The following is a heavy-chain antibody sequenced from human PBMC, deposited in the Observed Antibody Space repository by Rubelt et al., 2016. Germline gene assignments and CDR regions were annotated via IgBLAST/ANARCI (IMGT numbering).Heavy chain of an antibody. Sequence: EVQLVESGGGLIQPGGSLRLSCAASGFTVSNHYMSWVRQSPGKGLEWVSVIYSGGSIYYADSVKGRFAISRDNSKNTLYLKRNSLRAEDTAVYYCAGRGTAVTLDYWGQGTLVTVSS. CDR1: GFTVSNHY. J-gene: IGHJ4*02. CDR2: IYSGGSI. D-gene: IGHD4-17*01. V-gene: IGHV3-53*01. CDR3: AGRGTAVTLDY.